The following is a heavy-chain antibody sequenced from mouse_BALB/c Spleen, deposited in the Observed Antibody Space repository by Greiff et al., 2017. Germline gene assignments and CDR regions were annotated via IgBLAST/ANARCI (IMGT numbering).Heavy chain of an antibody. CDR3: ARNDGYFWYFDV. D-gene: IGHD2-3*01. Sequence: VQLVESGAELARPGASVKLSCKASGYTFTSYWMQWVKQRPGQGLEWIGAIYPGDGDTRYTQKFKGKATLTADKSSSTAYMQLSSLASEDSAVYYCARNDGYFWYFDVWGAGTTVTVSS. J-gene: IGHJ1*01. CDR1: GYTFTSYW. V-gene: IGHV1-87*01. CDR2: IYPGDGDT.